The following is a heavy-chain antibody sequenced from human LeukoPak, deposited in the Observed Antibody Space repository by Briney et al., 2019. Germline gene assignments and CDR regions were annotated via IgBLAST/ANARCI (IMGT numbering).Heavy chain of an antibody. J-gene: IGHJ4*02. CDR1: GGSISSSSYY. CDR2: IYYSGST. CDR3: AREYGSGSFAYLDY. Sequence: PSETLSLTCTVSGGSISSSSYYWGWIRQPPGKGLEWIGSIYYSGSTYYNPSLKSRVTISVDTSKNQFSLKLSSVTAADTAVYYCAREYGSGSFAYLDYWGQGTLATVSS. D-gene: IGHD3-10*01. V-gene: IGHV4-39*02.